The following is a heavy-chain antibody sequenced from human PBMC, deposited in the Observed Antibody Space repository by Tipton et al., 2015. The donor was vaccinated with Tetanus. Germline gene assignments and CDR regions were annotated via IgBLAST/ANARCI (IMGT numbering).Heavy chain of an antibody. J-gene: IGHJ4*02. CDR1: GDSISTSSYF. CDR3: ARGTGDY. D-gene: IGHD1-1*01. Sequence: TLSLTCAVSGDSISTSSYFWGWIRQPPGKGLEWIGHIFYTGSSHYNPSFGSRVTISVDTSKNQFSLKLSSVTAADTAVYYCARGTGDYWGQGTLVTVSS. CDR2: IFYTGSS. V-gene: IGHV4-61*05.